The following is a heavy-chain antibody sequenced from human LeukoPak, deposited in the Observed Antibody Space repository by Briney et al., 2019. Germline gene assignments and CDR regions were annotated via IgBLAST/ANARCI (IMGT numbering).Heavy chain of an antibody. D-gene: IGHD1-26*01. CDR3: AREESGSRMNWFDP. CDR2: ISSSSSYI. Sequence: GGSLRLSCAASGFTFSSYSMNWVRQAPGKGLEWVSSISSSSSYIYYADSVKGRFTISRDNAKNSLYLQMNSLRAEDTAVYYCAREESGSRMNWFDPWGQGTLVTVSS. CDR1: GFTFSSYS. J-gene: IGHJ5*02. V-gene: IGHV3-21*04.